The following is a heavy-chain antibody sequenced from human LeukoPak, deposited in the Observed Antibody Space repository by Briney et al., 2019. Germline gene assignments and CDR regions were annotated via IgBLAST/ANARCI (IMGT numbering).Heavy chain of an antibody. CDR1: GGTFSSYA. CDR3: ARDRHVPDRYGSGSYFDY. D-gene: IGHD3-10*01. V-gene: IGHV1-69*04. J-gene: IGHJ4*02. Sequence: ASVKVSCKASGGTFSSYAISWVRQAPGQGLEWMGRIIPILGIANYAQKFQGRVTITADKSTSTAYMELSSLRSEDTAVYYCARDRHVPDRYGSGSYFDYWGQGTLVTVS. CDR2: IIPILGIA.